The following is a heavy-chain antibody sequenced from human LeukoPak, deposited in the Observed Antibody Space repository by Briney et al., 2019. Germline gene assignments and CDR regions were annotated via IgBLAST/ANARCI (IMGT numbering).Heavy chain of an antibody. CDR1: GFTFSSYS. CDR3: ASENYDMALGY. D-gene: IGHD3-22*01. V-gene: IGHV3-21*03. CDR2: ISSSSDYI. J-gene: IGHJ4*02. Sequence: PGGSLRLSCVGSGFTFSSYSMNWVRQAPGKGLEWGSSISSSSDYIYYADSVKGRFTISRDNAKNSLYLQMNSLRAEDTAVYYCASENYDMALGYWGQGTLVTVSS.